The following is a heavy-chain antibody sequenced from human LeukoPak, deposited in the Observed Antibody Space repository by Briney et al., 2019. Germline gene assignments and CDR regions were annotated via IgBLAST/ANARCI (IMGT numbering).Heavy chain of an antibody. CDR3: ARQDDYVWGSYRPFDY. J-gene: IGHJ4*02. CDR1: GYSFTSYW. Sequence: GESLQISCKGSGYSFTSYWIGWVRQMPGKGLEWMGIIYPGDSDTRYSPSFQGQVTISADKSISTAYLQWSSLKASDTAMYYCARQDDYVWGSYRPFDYWGQGTLVTVSS. V-gene: IGHV5-51*01. CDR2: IYPGDSDT. D-gene: IGHD3-16*02.